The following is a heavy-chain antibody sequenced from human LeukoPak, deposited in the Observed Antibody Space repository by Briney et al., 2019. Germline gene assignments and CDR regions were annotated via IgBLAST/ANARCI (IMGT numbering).Heavy chain of an antibody. D-gene: IGHD6-13*01. V-gene: IGHV4-59*08. CDR2: IYYSGST. CDR1: GGSISNYY. Sequence: SETLSLTCTVSGGSISNYYWNWIRQPPGKGLEWIGHIYYSGSTSYNPSLKSRVTISVDTSKNQFSLKLSSVTAADTAVYYCARLSSWSTRTFDYWGQGTLVTVSS. CDR3: ARLSSWSTRTFDY. J-gene: IGHJ4*02.